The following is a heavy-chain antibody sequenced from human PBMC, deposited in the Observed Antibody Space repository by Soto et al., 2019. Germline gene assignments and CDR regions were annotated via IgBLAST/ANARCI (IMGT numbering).Heavy chain of an antibody. V-gene: IGHV2-5*02. J-gene: IGHJ5*02. Sequence: QITLKESGPTLVKPTQTLTLTCTFSGFSLSTSGVGVGWIRQPPGKALEWLALSYWDDDKRYSPSLKSRLTTTKDTYNTQVVLTMTNMDPVDTATYYWAHLVVTAIDDWFDPWGQGTLVTVSS. CDR3: AHLVVTAIDDWFDP. D-gene: IGHD2-21*02. CDR2: SYWDDDK. CDR1: GFSLSTSGVG.